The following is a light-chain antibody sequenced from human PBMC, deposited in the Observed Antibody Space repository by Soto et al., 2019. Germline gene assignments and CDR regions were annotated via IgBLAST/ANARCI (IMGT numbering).Light chain of an antibody. CDR2: AAS. J-gene: IGKJ1*01. CDR3: LQHNSYPLT. Sequence: DIQMTQSPSSLSASVGDRVTITCRASQGISNDLGWYQHKPGKAPKRLIYAASSLQSGVPLRFIGSGSGTEFTITISSLQPEDFSTYYCLQHNSYPLTFGQWMKLAI. CDR1: QGISND. V-gene: IGKV1-17*01.